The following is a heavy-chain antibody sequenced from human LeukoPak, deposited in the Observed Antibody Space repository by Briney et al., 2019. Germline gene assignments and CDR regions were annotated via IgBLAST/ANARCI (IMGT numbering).Heavy chain of an antibody. CDR2: INSGGSYK. D-gene: IGHD6-19*01. CDR3: ASEETANGGWTPNY. J-gene: IGHJ4*02. V-gene: IGHV3-21*06. CDR1: GFTVSSYS. Sequence: PGGSLRLSCAASGFTVSSYSMNWVRQAPGKGLEWVSSINSGGSYKLYADSVKGRFTISRDNAKSSLYLQMNSLRAEDTAVYYCASEETANGGWTPNYWGQGTLVTVSS.